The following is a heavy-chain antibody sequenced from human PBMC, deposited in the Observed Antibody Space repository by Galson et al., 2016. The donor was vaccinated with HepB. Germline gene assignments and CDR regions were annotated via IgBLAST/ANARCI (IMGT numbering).Heavy chain of an antibody. CDR2: VWFDESNK. J-gene: IGHJ6*02. CDR3: ARDPGRDDGMDV. V-gene: IGHV3-33*08. D-gene: IGHD3-10*01. CDR1: GFSFTSSA. Sequence: SLRLSCAASGFSFTSSAMSWVRQAPGKGLEWVAVVWFDESNKYYADSVKGRFTISRDNSKNTVYLYMNSLRAEDTAVFYCARDPGRDDGMDVWGQGTTVTVSS.